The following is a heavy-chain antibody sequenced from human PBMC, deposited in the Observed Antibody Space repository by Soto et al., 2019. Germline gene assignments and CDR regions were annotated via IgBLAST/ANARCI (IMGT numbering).Heavy chain of an antibody. CDR3: ARDYRFLEWLLFSP. D-gene: IGHD3-3*01. CDR2: ISAYNGNT. CDR1: GYTFTSYG. J-gene: IGHJ5*02. Sequence: EASVKVSCKASGYTFTSYGISWVRQAPGQGLEWMGWISAYNGNTNYAQKLQGRVTMTTDTSTSTAYMELRSLRSDDTAVYYCARDYRFLEWLLFSPWGQGTLVTVSS. V-gene: IGHV1-18*01.